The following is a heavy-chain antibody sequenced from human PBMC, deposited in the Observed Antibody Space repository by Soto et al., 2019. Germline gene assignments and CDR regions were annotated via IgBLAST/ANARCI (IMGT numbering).Heavy chain of an antibody. V-gene: IGHV4-30-4*01. Sequence: SETLSLTCTVSGGSISSGDYYWSWIRQPPGKGLEWIGYIYYSGSTYYNPSLKSRVTISVDTSKNQFSLKLSSVTAADTAVYYCARHLISDIAARLYNWFDPWGQGTLVTVSS. J-gene: IGHJ5*02. CDR3: ARHLISDIAARLYNWFDP. CDR1: GGSISSGDYY. D-gene: IGHD6-6*01. CDR2: IYYSGST.